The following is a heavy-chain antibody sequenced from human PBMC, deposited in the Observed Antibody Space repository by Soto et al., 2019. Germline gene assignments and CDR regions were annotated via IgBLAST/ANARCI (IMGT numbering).Heavy chain of an antibody. J-gene: IGHJ6*02. D-gene: IGHD3-3*01. Sequence: GGSLRLSCAASGFTFSSYWMSWVRQAPGKGLEWVANIKQDGSEKYYVDSVKGRFTISRDNAKNSLYLQMNSLRAEDTAVYYCASGVVIAPLYYYYGMDVLGQDTTVTVS. V-gene: IGHV3-7*01. CDR1: GFTFSSYW. CDR2: IKQDGSEK. CDR3: ASGVVIAPLYYYYGMDV.